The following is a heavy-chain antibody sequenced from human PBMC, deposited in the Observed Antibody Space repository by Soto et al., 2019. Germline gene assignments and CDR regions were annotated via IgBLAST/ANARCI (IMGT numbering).Heavy chain of an antibody. CDR1: VFTSSG. D-gene: IGHD3-3*01. CDR2: TSTHNGNT. J-gene: IGHJ3*01. V-gene: IGHV1-18*04. CDR3: AREGILGLFDAYDL. Sequence: QDQLVQSGAEVKKPGASVKVSCKASVFTSSGISWVRQAPGQRLEWMGGTSTHNGNTIYAQKFQGRVIMTMDTSTTTVYMELRSLRPDDTAVYLCAREGILGLFDAYDLWGQGTMVTVSS.